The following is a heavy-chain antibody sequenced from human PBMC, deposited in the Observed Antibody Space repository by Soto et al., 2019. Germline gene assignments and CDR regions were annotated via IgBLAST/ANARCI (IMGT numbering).Heavy chain of an antibody. V-gene: IGHV3-23*01. CDR1: GFTFSSYA. D-gene: IGHD2-8*01. J-gene: IGHJ4*02. CDR3: AKIKGRTRAEPGYYFDY. Sequence: HPGGSLRLSCAASGFTFSSYAMSWVRQAPGKGLEWVSAISGSGGSTYYADSVKGRFTISRDNSKNTLYLQMNSLRAEDTAVSYSAKIKGRTRAEPGYYFDYGGQEPLFTVPS. CDR2: ISGSGGST.